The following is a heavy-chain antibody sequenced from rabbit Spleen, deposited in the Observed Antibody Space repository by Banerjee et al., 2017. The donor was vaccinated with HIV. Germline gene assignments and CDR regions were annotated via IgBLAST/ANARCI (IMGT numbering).Heavy chain of an antibody. J-gene: IGHJ3*01. CDR1: GFPFSEKAV. CDR2: INVVTGKP. CDR3: ARGGRSYSL. D-gene: IGHD6-1*01. Sequence: QEQLVESGGGLVKPGASLTLTCKASGFPFSEKAVMCWVRQAPGKGLTWIACINVVTGKPVYATWAKGRFTISKTSSTTVTLQLNSLSAADTARYFCARGGRSYSLWGQGTLVTVS. V-gene: IGHV1S45*01.